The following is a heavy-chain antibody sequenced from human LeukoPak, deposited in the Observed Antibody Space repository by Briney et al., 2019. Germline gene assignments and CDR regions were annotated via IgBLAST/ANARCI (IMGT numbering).Heavy chain of an antibody. V-gene: IGHV5-51*01. CDR3: ARRDKWNYRAFDI. CDR2: IYPGDSDT. Sequence: GESLKISCKGSGYSFTNYWIGWVRQMPGKGLEWMGIIYPGDSDTRYSPSFQGQVTISADKSISTAYLQWSSLKATDTAMYYCARRDKWNYRAFDIWGQGTMVTVSS. J-gene: IGHJ3*02. CDR1: GYSFTNYW. D-gene: IGHD1-7*01.